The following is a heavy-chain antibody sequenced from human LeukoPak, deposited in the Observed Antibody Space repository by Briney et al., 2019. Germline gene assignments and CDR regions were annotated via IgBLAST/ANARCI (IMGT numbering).Heavy chain of an antibody. CDR3: ARDTTYYYGSGSDY. Sequence: GGSLRLSCAASGFTFSSYSMNWVRQAPGKGLEWVSSISSSSSYIYYADSVKGRFTTSRDNAKNSLYLQMNSLRAEDTAVYYCARDTTYYYGSGSDYWGQGTLVTVSS. J-gene: IGHJ4*02. CDR1: GFTFSSYS. V-gene: IGHV3-21*01. D-gene: IGHD3-10*01. CDR2: ISSSSSYI.